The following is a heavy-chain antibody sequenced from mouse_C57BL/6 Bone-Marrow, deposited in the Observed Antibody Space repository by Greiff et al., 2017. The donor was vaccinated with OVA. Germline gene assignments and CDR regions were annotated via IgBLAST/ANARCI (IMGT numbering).Heavy chain of an antibody. CDR1: GYTFTSYW. D-gene: IGHD1-1*01. CDR2: INPSNGGT. V-gene: IGHV1-53*01. Sequence: QVQLKQPGTELVKPGASVKLSCKASGYTFTSYWMHWVKQRPGQGLEWIGNINPSNGGTNYNEKFKGKATLTVDKSSSTAYMQLSSLTSEDSAVYYCARSGGSSVYYYAMDYWGQGTSVTVSS. J-gene: IGHJ4*01. CDR3: ARSGGSSVYYYAMDY.